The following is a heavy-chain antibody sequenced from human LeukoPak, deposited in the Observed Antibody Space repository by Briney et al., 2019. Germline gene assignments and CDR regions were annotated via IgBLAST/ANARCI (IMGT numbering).Heavy chain of an antibody. CDR1: GYTFTGYY. CDR3: ARDPGYYYGMDV. V-gene: IGHV1-2*02. J-gene: IGHJ6*02. Sequence: ASVKVSCKASGYTFTGYYMHWVRQAPGQGLEWMGWINPNSGGTNYAQKFQGRVTMTRDTSISTAYMELRRLRSDDTAVYYCARDPGYYYGMDVWGQGTTVTVSS. CDR2: INPNSGGT.